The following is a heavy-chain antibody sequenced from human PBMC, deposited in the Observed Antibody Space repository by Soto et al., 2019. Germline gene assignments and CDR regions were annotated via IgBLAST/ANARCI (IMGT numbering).Heavy chain of an antibody. CDR3: ARASAVAGLLYYYYYGMDV. CDR2: MNPNSGNT. V-gene: IGHV1-8*01. Sequence: QVQLVQSGAEVTKPGASVKVSCKASGYTFTSYDINWVRQATGQGLEWMGWMNPNSGNTGYAQKFQGRVTMTRNTSISTAYMELSSLRSEDTAVYYCARASAVAGLLYYYYYGMDVWGQGTTVTVSS. D-gene: IGHD6-19*01. J-gene: IGHJ6*02. CDR1: GYTFTSYD.